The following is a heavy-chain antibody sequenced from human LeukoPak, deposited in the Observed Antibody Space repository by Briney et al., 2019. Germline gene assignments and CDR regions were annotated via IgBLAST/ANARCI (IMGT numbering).Heavy chain of an antibody. J-gene: IGHJ4*02. V-gene: IGHV3-11*01. D-gene: IGHD6-19*01. CDR1: GFTFSDYY. CDR2: ISSSGNTT. CDR3: AKQGSSGWTYYFDY. Sequence: GGSLRLSCAASGFTFSDYYMSWIRQAPGKGLEWVSYISSSGNTTYHADSVKGRFTISRDNAKNSLYLQMSSLRAEDTALYYCAKQGSSGWTYYFDYWGQGTLVTVSS.